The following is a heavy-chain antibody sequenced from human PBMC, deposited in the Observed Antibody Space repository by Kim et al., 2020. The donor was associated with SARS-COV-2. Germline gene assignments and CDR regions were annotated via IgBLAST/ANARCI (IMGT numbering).Heavy chain of an antibody. Sequence: TDRFPISRDNSKNTLYLQMNSLRAEDTAVYYCAKDYCSSTSCYPFDYWGQGTLITVSS. J-gene: IGHJ4*02. D-gene: IGHD2-2*01. V-gene: IGHV3-30*02. CDR3: AKDYCSSTSCYPFDY.